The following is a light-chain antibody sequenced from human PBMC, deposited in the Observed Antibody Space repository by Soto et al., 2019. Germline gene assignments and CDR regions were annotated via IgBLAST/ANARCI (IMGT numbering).Light chain of an antibody. CDR3: QHYYRLPLT. J-gene: IGKJ5*01. CDR1: QDILNY. CDR2: DAS. V-gene: IGKV1-33*01. Sequence: DIRVTQSPSSLSASVGDRVTITCHASQDILNYLNWYQQKPGKAPKLLIYDASTLNTGVPSRFSGTGYGTDFSFTISSLQPEDVSTYYCQHYYRLPLTFGQGTRLELK.